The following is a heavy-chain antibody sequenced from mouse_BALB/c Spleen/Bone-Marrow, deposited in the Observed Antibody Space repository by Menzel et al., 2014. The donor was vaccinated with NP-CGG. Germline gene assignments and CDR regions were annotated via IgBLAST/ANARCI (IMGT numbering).Heavy chain of an antibody. CDR1: AYTFTSYW. J-gene: IGHJ2*01. CDR3: AYGNYESYFFDY. D-gene: IGHD2-1*01. CDR2: IDPSDSET. Sequence: QVQLQQPGAEPVKPGAPVKLSCKASAYTFTSYWMNWVKQRPGRGLEWIGRIDPSDSETHYNQNFKDKATLTVDRSSSTAFIQLSSLTSEDSTVYYCAYGNYESYFFDYWGQGTTLTVSS. V-gene: IGHV1-69*02.